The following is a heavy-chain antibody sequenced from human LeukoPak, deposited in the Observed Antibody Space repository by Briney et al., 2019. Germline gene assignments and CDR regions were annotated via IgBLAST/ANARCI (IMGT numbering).Heavy chain of an antibody. CDR2: INHSGST. CDR3: ARGSSLITMIVVVRGFDY. V-gene: IGHV4-34*01. D-gene: IGHD3-22*01. CDR1: GGSFSGYY. Sequence: PSETLSLTCAVYGGSFSGYYWSWVRQPPGKGLEWIGEINHSGSTNYNPSLTRRVTISVDTSKNQFSLKLSSVTAADTAVYYCARGSSLITMIVVVRGFDYWGQGTLVTVSS. J-gene: IGHJ4*02.